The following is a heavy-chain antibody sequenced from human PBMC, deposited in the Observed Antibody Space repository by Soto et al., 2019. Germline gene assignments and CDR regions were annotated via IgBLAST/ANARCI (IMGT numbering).Heavy chain of an antibody. Sequence: QVQLVESGGAVVQPGKSLRLSCAASGFTFSSYGRYWIRQAPGQGLGWVAAISYDGSNKFHADSVKGRFTISRDNSQNTLYLQMNSLSTEDTAVYYCAKDIVRYTYGACDNWGQGALVTVSS. V-gene: IGHV3-30*18. J-gene: IGHJ4*02. CDR3: AKDIVRYTYGACDN. CDR1: GFTFSSYG. CDR2: ISYDGSNK. D-gene: IGHD5-18*01.